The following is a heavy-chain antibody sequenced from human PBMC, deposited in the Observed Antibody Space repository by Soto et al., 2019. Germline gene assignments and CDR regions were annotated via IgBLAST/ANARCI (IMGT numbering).Heavy chain of an antibody. Sequence: QVQLVESGGGVVQPGRSLRLSCAASGFTFSSYGRHWVRQAPGKGLEWVVVISYDGSNKYYADSVKGRFTISRDNSKNTLYLQMISLRAEDTAVYYCAKDPRRYCSSTSCYLYYFDYWGQGTLVTVSS. V-gene: IGHV3-30*18. CDR1: GFTFSSYG. CDR3: AKDPRRYCSSTSCYLYYFDY. J-gene: IGHJ4*02. CDR2: ISYDGSNK. D-gene: IGHD2-2*01.